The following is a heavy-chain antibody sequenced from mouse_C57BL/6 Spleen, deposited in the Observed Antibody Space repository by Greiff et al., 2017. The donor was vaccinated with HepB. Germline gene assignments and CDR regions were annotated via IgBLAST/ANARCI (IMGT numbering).Heavy chain of an antibody. CDR3: ARGGYGSSYGDFDV. CDR1: GFTFSSYA. CDR2: SDGGSYT. J-gene: IGHJ1*03. V-gene: IGHV5-4*03. D-gene: IGHD1-1*01. Sequence: EVKLMESGGGLVKPGGSLKLSCAASGFTFSSYAISDGGSYTYYPDNVKGRFTISRDNAKNNRYLQMSHLKSEDTAMYYCARGGYGSSYGDFDVWGTGTTVTVSS.